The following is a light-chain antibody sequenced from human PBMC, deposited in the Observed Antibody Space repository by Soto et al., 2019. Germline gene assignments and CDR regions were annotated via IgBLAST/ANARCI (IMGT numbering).Light chain of an antibody. CDR1: NSNVGSNY. Sequence: QSVLTQPPSVSAAPGQKVTISCSGSNSNVGSNYVSWYQHLPGTAPKLLIYNNNQRPSGIRDRFSGSRSGTSATLDITGLQTGDGADYYCGSWDSSLSAYVFGTGTKVTVL. V-gene: IGLV1-51*01. J-gene: IGLJ1*01. CDR3: GSWDSSLSAYV. CDR2: NNN.